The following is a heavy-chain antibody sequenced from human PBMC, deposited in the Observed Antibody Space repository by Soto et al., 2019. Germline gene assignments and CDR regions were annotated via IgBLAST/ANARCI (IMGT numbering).Heavy chain of an antibody. D-gene: IGHD2-21*02. CDR1: GGTFNTYI. CDR2: IIPSFGTA. J-gene: IGHJ3*01. CDR3: ATVETPGGGPPASPTPQAFVV. V-gene: IGHV1-69*01. Sequence: QVQLVQSGAEVKKPGSSVKVSCTASGGTFNTYIITWVRQAPGQGLEWMGGIIPSFGTANYAPKFRGRVTITADDSTTTVYLEVGSLRSEDTAVYFCATVETPGGGPPASPTPQAFVVWGQGTEVTVSS.